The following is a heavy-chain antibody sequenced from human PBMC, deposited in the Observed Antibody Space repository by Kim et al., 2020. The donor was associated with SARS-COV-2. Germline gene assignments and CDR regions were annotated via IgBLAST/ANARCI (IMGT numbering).Heavy chain of an antibody. CDR2: IRSKAYGGTT. V-gene: IGHV3-49*03. D-gene: IGHD3-9*01. CDR1: GFTFGDYA. Sequence: GGSLRLSCTASGFTFGDYAMSWFRQAPGKGLEWVGFIRSKAYGGTTEYAASVKGRFTISRDDSKSIAYLQMNSLKTEDTAVYYCTRDLDILTGYCNDYWGQGTLVTVSS. CDR3: TRDLDILTGYCNDY. J-gene: IGHJ4*02.